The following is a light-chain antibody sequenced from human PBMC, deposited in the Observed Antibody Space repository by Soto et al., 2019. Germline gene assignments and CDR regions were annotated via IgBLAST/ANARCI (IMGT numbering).Light chain of an antibody. CDR1: QSVGSSY. CDR3: HQYGSSPWT. Sequence: EVVLTQSPGTLSLSPGERATLSCRASQSVGSSYLAWYQQKPGQAPRVLIYGTSSRATGTPDRFRGSGSGTDFTLTISRLEPEDSAVYYCHQYGSSPWTFGQGTKVDIK. V-gene: IGKV3-20*01. CDR2: GTS. J-gene: IGKJ1*01.